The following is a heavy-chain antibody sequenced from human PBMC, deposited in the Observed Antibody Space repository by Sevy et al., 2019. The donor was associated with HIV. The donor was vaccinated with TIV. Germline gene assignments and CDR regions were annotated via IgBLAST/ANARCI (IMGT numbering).Heavy chain of an antibody. CDR3: ARDCNSATCLWGLDV. J-gene: IGHJ6*02. Sequence: GGSLRLSCAASGFTFSHYCMTWVRQAPGKGPEWVANIKGDGSEKYYVDSVRGRFTISRDNAKNSLYLQMNSLRGEDTALYYCARDCNSATCLWGLDVRGQGTTVTVSS. V-gene: IGHV3-7*03. CDR2: IKGDGSEK. D-gene: IGHD1-26*01. CDR1: GFTFSHYC.